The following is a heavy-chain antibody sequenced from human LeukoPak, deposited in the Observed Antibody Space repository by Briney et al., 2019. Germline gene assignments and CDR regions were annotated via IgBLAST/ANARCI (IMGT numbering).Heavy chain of an antibody. CDR2: IKQDGTEK. Sequence: GGSLRLSCAASGFTFSSYWMSWVRQAPGKGLEWVANIKQDGTEKYYVDSVKGRFTISRDNAKTSLYLQMNSLRAEDTAVYYCARAEGSWYFHYWGQGTLVTVSS. V-gene: IGHV3-7*01. CDR1: GFTFSSYW. J-gene: IGHJ4*02. D-gene: IGHD6-13*01. CDR3: ARAEGSWYFHY.